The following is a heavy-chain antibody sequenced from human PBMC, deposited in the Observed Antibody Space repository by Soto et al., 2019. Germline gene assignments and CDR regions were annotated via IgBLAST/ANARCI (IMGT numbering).Heavy chain of an antibody. J-gene: IGHJ5*02. CDR2: IIPIFGTA. D-gene: IGHD2-2*01. CDR3: AREYCSSTSCYLSGWFDP. Sequence: QVQLVQSGAEVKKPGSSVKVSCKASGGTFSSYAISWVRQAPGQGLEWMGGIIPIFGTANYAQKFQGRVTITEDESTSTAYMELSSLRSEDTAVYYCAREYCSSTSCYLSGWFDPWGQGTLVTVSS. CDR1: GGTFSSYA. V-gene: IGHV1-69*01.